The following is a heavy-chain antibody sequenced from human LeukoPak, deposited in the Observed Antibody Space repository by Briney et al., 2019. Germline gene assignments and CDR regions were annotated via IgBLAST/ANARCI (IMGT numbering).Heavy chain of an antibody. CDR1: GFTFHRYA. V-gene: IGHV3-23*01. CDR3: AKDARRSDGWYFFDH. J-gene: IGHJ4*02. Sequence: GGSLRLSCAASGFTFHRYAMSWVRQAPGRGLEWVSAISGSGDTTYYADSVKGRFTISRDNSKNTLYLQMNSLRAEDTAIYYCAKDARRSDGWYFFDHWGQGALVTVSS. CDR2: ISGSGDTT. D-gene: IGHD6-19*01.